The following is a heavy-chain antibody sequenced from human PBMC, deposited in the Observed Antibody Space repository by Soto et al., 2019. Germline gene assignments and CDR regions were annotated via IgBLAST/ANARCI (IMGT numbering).Heavy chain of an antibody. Sequence: EVQLVESGGDLVQPGGSLRLSCAASGFTFSTYWMTWVRQTPGRGLEWVANIRKGGDVKNYADSVKGRFTISRDNAKKALYLQMSILRAEDTAIYYCARDVSPADSDLFYVAFDILGQGAVVTVSS. V-gene: IGHV3-7*01. CDR2: IRKGGDVK. J-gene: IGHJ3*02. D-gene: IGHD2-2*01. CDR3: ARDVSPADSDLFYVAFDI. CDR1: GFTFSTYW.